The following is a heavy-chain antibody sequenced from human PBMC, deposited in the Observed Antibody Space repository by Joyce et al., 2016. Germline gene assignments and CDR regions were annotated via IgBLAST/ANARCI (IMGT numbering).Heavy chain of an antibody. V-gene: IGHV3-48*03. CDR2: INSDDSMI. D-gene: IGHD2-2*01. Sequence: EVQLVESGGGLVQPGGSLRLSCAASGIIFSNKEMNWVRQAPGKVLEWVSSINSDDSMIHYADSVRGRFTISRDNARNSLYLEMNSLRVEDTAIYYCTTPSCANWGQGSLVTVSS. J-gene: IGHJ4*02. CDR1: GIIFSNKE. CDR3: TTPSCAN.